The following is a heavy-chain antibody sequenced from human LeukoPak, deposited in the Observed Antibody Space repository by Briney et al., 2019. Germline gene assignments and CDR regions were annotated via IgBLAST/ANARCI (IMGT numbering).Heavy chain of an antibody. D-gene: IGHD6-6*01. CDR1: GFTFSTFP. Sequence: PGGSLRLSCEASGFTFSTFPMHWVRQTPDKRLEWMAVISDDGRDIYYADSVKGRFTISRDNSKNTLYLQMNSLSPEDTALFYCARVGRVSIYPSHMDVWGKGTTVTVSS. J-gene: IGHJ6*03. CDR3: ARVGRVSIYPSHMDV. CDR2: ISDDGRDI. V-gene: IGHV3-30*04.